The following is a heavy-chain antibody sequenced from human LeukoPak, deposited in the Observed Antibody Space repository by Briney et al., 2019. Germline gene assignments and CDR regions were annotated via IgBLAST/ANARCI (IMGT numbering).Heavy chain of an antibody. Sequence: SETLSLTCTVSGGSISSYYWSWIRQPPGKGLEWIGYIYYSGSTNYNPSLKSRVTISVDTSKNHFSLKLSSVTAADTAVYYCARTVVVTAIHFFDYWGQGTLVTVSS. CDR2: IYYSGST. V-gene: IGHV4-59*08. D-gene: IGHD2-21*02. CDR3: ARTVVVTAIHFFDY. CDR1: GGSISSYY. J-gene: IGHJ4*02.